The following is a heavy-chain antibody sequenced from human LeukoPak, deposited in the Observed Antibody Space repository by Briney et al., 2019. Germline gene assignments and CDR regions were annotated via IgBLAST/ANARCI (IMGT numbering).Heavy chain of an antibody. V-gene: IGHV4-39*07. CDR2: IYYSGST. Sequence: SETLSLTCTVSGGSISSSSYYWGWIRQPPGKGLEWIGSIYYSGSTYYNPSLKSRVTISVDTSKNQFSLKLSSVTAADTAVYYCARGRLAAAGKSTRYYFDYWGQGTLVTVSS. D-gene: IGHD6-13*01. J-gene: IGHJ4*02. CDR3: ARGRLAAAGKSTRYYFDY. CDR1: GGSISSSSYY.